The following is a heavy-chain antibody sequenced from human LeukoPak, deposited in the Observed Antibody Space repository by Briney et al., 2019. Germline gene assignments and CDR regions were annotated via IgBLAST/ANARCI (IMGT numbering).Heavy chain of an antibody. D-gene: IGHD6-19*01. CDR1: YDSISSSSYY. Sequence: SETLSLTCTVPYDSISSSSYYWGWLRQPPGKGLEWIGSIYHSGSTYYNPSLKSRVTISVDTSKNQFSLKLSSVTAADTAVYYCAREKLTVSSAYPESDYWGQGTLVTVSS. CDR2: IYHSGST. CDR3: AREKLTVSSAYPESDY. J-gene: IGHJ4*02. V-gene: IGHV4-39*07.